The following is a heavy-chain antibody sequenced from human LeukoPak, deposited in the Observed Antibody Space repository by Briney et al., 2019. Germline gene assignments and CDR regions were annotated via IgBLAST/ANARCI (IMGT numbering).Heavy chain of an antibody. D-gene: IGHD6-25*01. Sequence: PGGSLRLFCAASGFTFSSYSMNWVRQAPGKGLEWVSSISSSSSYIYYADSVKGRFTISRDNAKNSLYLQMNSRRAEDTAVYYCARPLSGSHSAFDIWGQGTMVTVSP. J-gene: IGHJ3*02. CDR2: ISSSSSYI. CDR3: ARPLSGSHSAFDI. CDR1: GFTFSSYS. V-gene: IGHV3-21*01.